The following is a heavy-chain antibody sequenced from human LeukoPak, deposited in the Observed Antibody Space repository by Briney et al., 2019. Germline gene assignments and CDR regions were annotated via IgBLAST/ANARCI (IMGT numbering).Heavy chain of an antibody. J-gene: IGHJ4*02. D-gene: IGHD6-19*01. Sequence: GGSLRLSCAVSEFTVSSNFMSWVRQAPGRGLEWVSVIYSGGDTYYADSVKGRFTISRDNSKNTVFLQMNSLRAEDTALYYCASRPTSKRWLAVFDYWGRGTPVTVSS. CDR1: EFTVSSNF. V-gene: IGHV3-66*01. CDR3: ASRPTSKRWLAVFDY. CDR2: IYSGGDT.